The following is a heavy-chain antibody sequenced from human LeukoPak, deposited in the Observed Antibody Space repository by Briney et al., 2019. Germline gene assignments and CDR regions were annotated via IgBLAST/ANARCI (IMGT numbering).Heavy chain of an antibody. J-gene: IGHJ4*02. CDR2: IHPGDSDT. D-gene: IGHD2-15*01. Sequence: GASLKISCKASGYTFTNYWIGWVRPTPGKGLEWMGIIHPGDSDTRYRTSFQGQVTMSVDESTSTAYLHWTSLKASDTAIYYCARHAGYCTGGKCYSFYYFDYWGQGTLVTVSS. CDR3: ARHAGYCTGGKCYSFYYFDY. CDR1: GYTFTNYW. V-gene: IGHV5-51*01.